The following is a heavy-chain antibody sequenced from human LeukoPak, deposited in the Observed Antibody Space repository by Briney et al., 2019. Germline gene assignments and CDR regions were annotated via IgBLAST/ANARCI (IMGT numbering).Heavy chain of an antibody. D-gene: IGHD3-3*01. CDR3: AKGGYYDVWSAYDY. CDR1: GFTFSSYG. CDR2: IRYDGSNK. Sequence: GGSLRLSCAASGFTFSSYGMHWVRQAPGKGLEWVAFIRYDGSNKFYADSVKGRFTISRDNSKNTLYLQMNSLRAEDTAVYYCAKGGYYDVWSAYDYWGQGTLVTVSS. J-gene: IGHJ4*02. V-gene: IGHV3-30*02.